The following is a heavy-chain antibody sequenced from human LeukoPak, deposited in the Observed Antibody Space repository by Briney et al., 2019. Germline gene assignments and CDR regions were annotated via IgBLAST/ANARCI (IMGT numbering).Heavy chain of an antibody. J-gene: IGHJ4*02. CDR3: GRGSPRYGVTY. V-gene: IGHV4-30-2*01. CDR2: IFHSGNT. Sequence: SETLSLTCTVSGGSINSAGFSWTWIRQPPGKGLEWIGYIFHSGNTCYSPSLKSRVTVSMDRSKNQFSLKLTSVTAADAAVYFCGRGSPRYGVTYWGQGTLVTISS. CDR1: GGSINSAGFS. D-gene: IGHD4-17*01.